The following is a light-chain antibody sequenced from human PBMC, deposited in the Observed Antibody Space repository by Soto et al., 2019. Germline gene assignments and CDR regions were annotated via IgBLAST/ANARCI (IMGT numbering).Light chain of an antibody. Sequence: EIQMTQSPSTLSASVGDRVTVTCRASQSINSWLAWYQQKPGKAPKLLIYDAPSLQSGVPSRFTGSGFGTEFTLTISSLQPDDFATYYCQQYHRYSRTFGQGTKV. CDR3: QQYHRYSRT. V-gene: IGKV1-5*01. J-gene: IGKJ1*01. CDR1: QSINSW. CDR2: DAP.